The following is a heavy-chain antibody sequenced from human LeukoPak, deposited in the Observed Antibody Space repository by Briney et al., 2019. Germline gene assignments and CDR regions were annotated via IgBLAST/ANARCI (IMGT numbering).Heavy chain of an antibody. D-gene: IGHD5-12*01. CDR3: ARGGRYSGYDPLDY. J-gene: IGHJ4*02. CDR2: INPNSGGT. CDR1: GYTFTGYY. V-gene: IGHV1-2*02. Sequence: ASVTVSCKASGYTFTGYYMHSVRQAPGQGVEWVGWINPNSGGTNYAQKFQGRVTMTRDTSISTAYMELSRLRSDDTAVYYCARGGRYSGYDPLDYWGQGTLVTVSS.